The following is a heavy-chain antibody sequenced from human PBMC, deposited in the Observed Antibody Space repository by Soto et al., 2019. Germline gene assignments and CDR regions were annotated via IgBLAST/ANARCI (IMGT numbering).Heavy chain of an antibody. J-gene: IGHJ4*02. CDR3: AKGGYSSSWYQLDY. V-gene: IGHV3-33*06. D-gene: IGHD6-13*01. CDR1: GFTFSSYG. Sequence: QVQLVESGGGVVQPGRSLRLSCAASGFTFSSYGMHWVRQAPGKGLGWVAVIWYDGSNKYYADSVKGRFIISRDNSKNTLYLQMNSLRAEDTAVYYCAKGGYSSSWYQLDYWGQGTLVTVSS. CDR2: IWYDGSNK.